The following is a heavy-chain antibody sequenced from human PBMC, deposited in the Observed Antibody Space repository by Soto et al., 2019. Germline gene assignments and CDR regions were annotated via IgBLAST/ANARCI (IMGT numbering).Heavy chain of an antibody. CDR2: ISYDGSNK. V-gene: IGHV3-30*18. Sequence: PGGSLRRSCAVSPFTFSSYDMHCFLHAPGKRLESMTVISYDGSNKYYADSVKVRFTISRDNSKNTLYLQMNSLRAEDTAVYYCAKVVVDCSGGSCYHDLYGPWGQGTLVSVS. CDR1: PFTFSSYD. J-gene: IGHJ5*02. CDR3: AKVVVDCSGGSCYHDLYGP. D-gene: IGHD2-15*01.